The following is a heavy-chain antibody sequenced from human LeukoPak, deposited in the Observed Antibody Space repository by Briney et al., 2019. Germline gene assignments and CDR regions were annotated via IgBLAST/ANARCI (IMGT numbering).Heavy chain of an antibody. Sequence: SETLSLTCAVYGGSFSGYYWSWIRQPPGKGLEWIGEINHSGSTNYNPSLKSRVTISVDTSKNQFSLKLSSVTAADTAVYYCARAQIGSSREVDAFDIWGQGTMVTVSS. V-gene: IGHV4-34*01. CDR2: INHSGST. J-gene: IGHJ3*02. D-gene: IGHD6-13*01. CDR3: ARAQIGSSREVDAFDI. CDR1: GGSFSGYY.